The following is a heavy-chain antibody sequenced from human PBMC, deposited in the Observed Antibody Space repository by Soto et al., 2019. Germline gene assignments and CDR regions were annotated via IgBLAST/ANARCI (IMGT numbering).Heavy chain of an antibody. CDR1: GFTFRSYA. CDR3: ARARSGAVADSFDF. D-gene: IGHD3-3*01. V-gene: IGHV3-30*04. CDR2: ISGDGTNK. Sequence: GGSLRLACAASGFTFRSYAIHWVRQAPGKGREWVAVISGDGTNKYYVDSVKGRFTISRDNSKDTVYLQMNSLRDEDTAMFYCARARSGAVADSFDFWGQGTLVTVSS. J-gene: IGHJ4*02.